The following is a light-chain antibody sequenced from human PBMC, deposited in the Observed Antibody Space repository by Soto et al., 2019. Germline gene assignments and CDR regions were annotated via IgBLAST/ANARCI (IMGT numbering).Light chain of an antibody. V-gene: IGKV3-15*01. J-gene: IGKJ4*01. Sequence: EIVMTQSPATLSVSPGERATLSCRASQSVSSNLAWYQQKPGQAPRLLIYGASTRATGIPARFSGSGSETEFTLTISSLQSEDFAVYYCQQYNYWPPLLTFGGGTKVEIK. CDR1: QSVSSN. CDR2: GAS. CDR3: QQYNYWPPLLT.